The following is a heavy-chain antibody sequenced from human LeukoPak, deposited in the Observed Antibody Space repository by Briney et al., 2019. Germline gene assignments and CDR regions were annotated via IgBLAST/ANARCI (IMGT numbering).Heavy chain of an antibody. CDR3: ARGAAIPGAFDI. CDR1: GDSVSSNNAA. D-gene: IGHD5-18*01. Sequence: SQTLSLTCAISGDSVSSNNAAWHWIRQSPSRGLEWLGGTYYRSKWYNDYAVSVKSRITINPDTSKNQVSLQLNSVTPEDTAVYYCARGAAIPGAFDIRRQGTMVTVSS. J-gene: IGHJ3*02. CDR2: TYYRSKWYN. V-gene: IGHV6-1*01.